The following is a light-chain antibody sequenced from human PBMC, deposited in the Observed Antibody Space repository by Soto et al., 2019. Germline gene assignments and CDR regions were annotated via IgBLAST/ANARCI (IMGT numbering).Light chain of an antibody. Sequence: DIQRTQSPSSLSTSVGDRVTITCQASQDISNYLNWYQQKPGKAPKLLIYDASNLETGVPSRFSGSGSGTDFTFTISRLQAEDIATYYCQQYDNLPLTFGGGTKVEIK. CDR2: DAS. CDR3: QQYDNLPLT. V-gene: IGKV1-33*01. J-gene: IGKJ4*01. CDR1: QDISNY.